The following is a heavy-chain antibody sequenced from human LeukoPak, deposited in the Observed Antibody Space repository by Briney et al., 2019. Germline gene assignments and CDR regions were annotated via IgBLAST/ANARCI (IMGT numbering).Heavy chain of an antibody. CDR3: ARDVGFYYYDSRGYGPVDY. V-gene: IGHV1-2*06. CDR1: GYTFSDSY. D-gene: IGHD3-22*01. CDR2: INPNSGDP. Sequence: ASVKVSCKASGYTFSDSYIHFVRQAPGQGLEWMGRINPNSGDPNYPQKFQGRVTMTRDTSISTAYMELNRLTSDDTAVYYCARDVGFYYYDSRGYGPVDYWGQGTLVTASS. J-gene: IGHJ4*02.